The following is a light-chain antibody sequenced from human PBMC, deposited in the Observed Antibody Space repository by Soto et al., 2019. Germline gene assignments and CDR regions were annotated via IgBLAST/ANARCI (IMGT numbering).Light chain of an antibody. V-gene: IGKV1-9*01. CDR3: QQLNNYPWT. J-gene: IGKJ1*01. Sequence: IPLTQSPSSLSASVRDRVTITCRASQDISSYLAWYQQKPGKAPKLLIYSASTLQSGVPSRFSGSGSGTDFTLTISSLQPEDSATYYCQQLNNYPWTFGQGTKVEIK. CDR2: SAS. CDR1: QDISSY.